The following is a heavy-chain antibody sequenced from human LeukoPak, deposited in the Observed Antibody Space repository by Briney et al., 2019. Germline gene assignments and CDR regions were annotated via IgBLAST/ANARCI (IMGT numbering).Heavy chain of an antibody. CDR1: GFTFSSYS. CDR2: INWNGGST. J-gene: IGHJ4*02. Sequence: GGSLRLSCTASGFTFSSYSMNWVRQAPGKGLEWVSGINWNGGSTGYADSVKGRSTISRDNAKNSLYLQMNSLRAEDTALYYCARGYCSSTSCYFDYWGQGTLVTVSS. CDR3: ARGYCSSTSCYFDY. D-gene: IGHD2-2*01. V-gene: IGHV3-20*04.